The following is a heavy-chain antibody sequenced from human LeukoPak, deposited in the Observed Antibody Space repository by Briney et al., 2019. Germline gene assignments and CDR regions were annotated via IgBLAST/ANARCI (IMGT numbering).Heavy chain of an antibody. V-gene: IGHV4-39*01. J-gene: IGHJ4*02. Sequence: SETLSLTCTVSDGSISSSGYSWGWIRQPPGKGLEWIGSISSGGSTHYTPSLKSRVTISVEKSKNQFSLKLSSVTAADTAVYYCARRSYDGSGYYYVDYWGQGTLVTVSS. CDR3: ARRSYDGSGYYYVDY. D-gene: IGHD3-22*01. CDR2: ISSGGST. CDR1: DGSISSSGYS.